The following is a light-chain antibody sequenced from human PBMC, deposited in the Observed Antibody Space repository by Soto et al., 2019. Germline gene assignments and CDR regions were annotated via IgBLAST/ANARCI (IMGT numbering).Light chain of an antibody. CDR2: EVS. Sequence: QAVVTQPPSASGSPGQSVTISCTGTSSDVGGYNYVSWYKQYPGKAPTLMIYEVSKRPSGVPDRFSGSKSGNTASLTVSGLQAEDEADYYCSSYGGSNNVLFGGGTKVTVL. CDR1: SSDVGGYNY. J-gene: IGLJ2*01. V-gene: IGLV2-8*01. CDR3: SSYGGSNNVL.